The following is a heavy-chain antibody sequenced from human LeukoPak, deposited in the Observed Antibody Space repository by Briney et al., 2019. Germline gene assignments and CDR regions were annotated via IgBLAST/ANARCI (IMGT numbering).Heavy chain of an antibody. V-gene: IGHV4-59*01. Sequence: SETLSLTCTVSGGSISSYYWSWIRQPPGKGLEWIGYIYYSGSTNYNPSLKTRVTISVDTSKNQFSLKLSSVTPADTAVYYWARGDLRIAARRSYYYYYMDVWGKGTTVTVSS. CDR2: IYYSGST. D-gene: IGHD6-6*01. CDR1: GGSISSYY. CDR3: ARGDLRIAARRSYYYYYMDV. J-gene: IGHJ6*03.